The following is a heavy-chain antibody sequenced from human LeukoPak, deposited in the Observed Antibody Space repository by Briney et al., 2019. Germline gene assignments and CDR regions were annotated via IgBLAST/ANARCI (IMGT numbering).Heavy chain of an antibody. CDR3: VSESRQLGN. CDR2: ISNSGVP. V-gene: IGHV4-59*01. D-gene: IGHD1-1*01. J-gene: IGHJ4*02. Sequence: SETLSLTCSVSGASISSYYWSWIRQPPGRGLEWIGFISNSGVPTYNPSLRGRVTISLDTSKNQFSLKLNSVTAADTAVYYCVSESRQLGNWGQGALVPVSA. CDR1: GASISSYY.